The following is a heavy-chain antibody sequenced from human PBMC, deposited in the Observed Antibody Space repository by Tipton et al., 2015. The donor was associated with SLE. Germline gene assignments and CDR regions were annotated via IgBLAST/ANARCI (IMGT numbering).Heavy chain of an antibody. Sequence: SLRLSCAVSGFTFSDYAMTWVRQAPGKGLEWVSGISGSGTTTHYADSVKGRFTISRDNAKNSVYLQMNSLRAEDTAVYYCASYGDYSGYDGRDYWGQGTLVTVSS. D-gene: IGHD5-12*01. CDR2: ISGSGTTT. CDR1: GFTFSDYA. J-gene: IGHJ4*02. CDR3: ASYGDYSGYDGRDY. V-gene: IGHV3-23*01.